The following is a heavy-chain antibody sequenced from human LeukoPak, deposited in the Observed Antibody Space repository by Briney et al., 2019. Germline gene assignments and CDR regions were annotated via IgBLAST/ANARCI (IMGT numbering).Heavy chain of an antibody. J-gene: IGHJ4*02. CDR3: ARPNDYGGNSLNY. CDR1: GYTFTGYY. D-gene: IGHD4-23*01. V-gene: IGHV1-2*02. CDR2: INPNSGGT. Sequence: ASVKVSCKASGYTFTGYYMHWVRQAPGQGLEWMGWINPNSGGTNYAQKFQGRVTMTRDTSISTAYMELSRLRSDDTAVYYCARPNDYGGNSLNYWGQGTLVTVSS.